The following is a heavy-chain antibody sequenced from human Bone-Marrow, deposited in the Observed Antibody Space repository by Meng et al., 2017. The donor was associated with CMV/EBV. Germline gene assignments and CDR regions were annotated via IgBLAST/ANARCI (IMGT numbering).Heavy chain of an antibody. V-gene: IGHV5-51*01. CDR1: GYSFTRYW. CDR2: IYPGDSDI. D-gene: IGHD3-10*01. Sequence: GGSLRLSCKGSGYSFTRYWIGWVRQMPGKGLEWMGIIYPGDSDIRYSPSFQGQVTISADKSISTAYLQWSSLKASDTAMYYCARAYGSGSYFVNYYYGMDVWGQGTTVTVSS. J-gene: IGHJ6*02. CDR3: ARAYGSGSYFVNYYYGMDV.